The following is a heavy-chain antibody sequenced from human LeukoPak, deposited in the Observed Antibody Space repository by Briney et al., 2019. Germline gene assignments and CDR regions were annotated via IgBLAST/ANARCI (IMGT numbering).Heavy chain of an antibody. CDR1: GYTFTGYY. CDR3: ARADYDFWSGHDY. CDR2: ISAYNGNT. V-gene: IGHV1-18*04. D-gene: IGHD3-3*01. Sequence: ASVKVSCKASGYTFTGYYMHWVRQAPGQGLEWMGWISAYNGNTNYAQKLQGRVTMTTDTSTSTAYMELRSLRSDDTAVYYCARADYDFWSGHDYWGQGTLVTVSS. J-gene: IGHJ4*02.